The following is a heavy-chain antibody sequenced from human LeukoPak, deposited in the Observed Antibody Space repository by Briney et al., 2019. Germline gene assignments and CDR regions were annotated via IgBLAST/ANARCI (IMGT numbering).Heavy chain of an antibody. CDR1: GYTFSGYY. CDR2: INPNSGGT. D-gene: IGHD6-13*01. J-gene: IGHJ5*02. V-gene: IGHV1-2*06. CDR3: ARGGATAGTKYNWFDP. Sequence: ASVTVSCTASGYTFSGYYIHWVRPAPGQGLEWMGRINPNSGGTNNAQKFQGRVTMTRDTSINTAYMELRRLRSDDTAVYYCARGGATAGTKYNWFDPWGQGTLVTVSS.